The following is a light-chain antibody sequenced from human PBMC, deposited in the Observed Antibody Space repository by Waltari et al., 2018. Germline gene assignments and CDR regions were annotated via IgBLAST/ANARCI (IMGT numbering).Light chain of an antibody. CDR3: QQYGSSPPYT. V-gene: IGKV3-20*01. J-gene: IGKJ2*01. CDR2: GAS. CDR1: QSVSSNY. Sequence: EIVLTQSPGTLSVSPGERATLSCRASQSVSSNYLVWYQQKPGQAPRLLIYGASSRATGIPDRFSGSGSGTDFTLTISRLEPEDFAVYYCQQYGSSPPYTFGQGTKLEIK.